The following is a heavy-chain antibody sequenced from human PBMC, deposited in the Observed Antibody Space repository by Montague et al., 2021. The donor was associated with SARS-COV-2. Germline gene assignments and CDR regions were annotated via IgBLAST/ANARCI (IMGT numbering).Heavy chain of an antibody. CDR3: ARHDPFIESYGMDV. Sequence: QSGAEVKKPGESLRISCEGFEFGFTSYWISWVRQMLGKGLEWMGRIQPSDSYTNYSPSFQGHVTISVDKSISTAYLQWSSLKASDTAMYYCARHDPFIESYGMDVWGQGTTVTVSS. CDR1: EFGFTSYW. V-gene: IGHV5-10-1*01. J-gene: IGHJ6*02. CDR2: IQPSDSYT.